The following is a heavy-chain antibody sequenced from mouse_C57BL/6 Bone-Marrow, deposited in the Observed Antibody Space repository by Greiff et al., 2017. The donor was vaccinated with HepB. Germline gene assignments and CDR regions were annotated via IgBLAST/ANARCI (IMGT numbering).Heavy chain of an antibody. D-gene: IGHD1-1*01. CDR2: IYPRSGNT. CDR3: ARDGSSYFYAMDY. Sequence: QVQLQQSGAELARPGASVKLSCKASGYTFTSYGISWVKQRTGQGLEWIGEIYPRSGNTKYNEKLKGKATLTADKSSSTAYMELRSLTSEDSAVYFCARDGSSYFYAMDYWGQGTSVTVSS. J-gene: IGHJ4*01. CDR1: GYTFTSYG. V-gene: IGHV1-81*01.